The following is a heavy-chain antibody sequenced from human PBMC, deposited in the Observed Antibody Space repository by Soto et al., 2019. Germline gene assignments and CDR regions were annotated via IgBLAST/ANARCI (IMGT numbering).Heavy chain of an antibody. V-gene: IGHV2-5*02. Sequence: QITLKESGPTLVKPTQTLTLTCTFSGFSLSTSGVGVGWIRQPPGKALEWLALIFWDGDKRYRPSLRSRLTTSKGPSKTQVVLSLTTMDPVDTATYYCAYRRGLRYFYWLEDGWGHGTTGTVSS. CDR1: GFSLSTSGVG. CDR2: IFWDGDK. J-gene: IGHJ6*02. D-gene: IGHD3-9*01. CDR3: AYRRGLRYFYWLEDG.